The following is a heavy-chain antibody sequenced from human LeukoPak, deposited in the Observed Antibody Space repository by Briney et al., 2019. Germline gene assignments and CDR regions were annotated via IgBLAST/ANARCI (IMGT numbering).Heavy chain of an antibody. J-gene: IGHJ6*02. D-gene: IGHD3-10*01. CDR1: GFTFSSYA. CDR3: AKDPAAYYYGSGSYPYGMDV. Sequence: GGSLRLSCAASGFTFSSYAMSWVRQAPGKGLEWVSAISGSGGSTYYADSVKGRFTISRDNSKNTLYLQMNSLRAEDTAVYYCAKDPAAYYYGSGSYPYGMDVWGQGTTVTVSS. CDR2: ISGSGGST. V-gene: IGHV3-23*01.